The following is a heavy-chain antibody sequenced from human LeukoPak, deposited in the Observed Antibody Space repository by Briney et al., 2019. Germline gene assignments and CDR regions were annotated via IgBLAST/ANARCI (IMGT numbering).Heavy chain of an antibody. J-gene: IGHJ4*02. D-gene: IGHD6-6*01. CDR3: AGIAARRSFDY. Sequence: SETLSLTCTVSGDSISSYYWSWIRQPAGKGLEWIGRIYTSGSTNYNPSLKSRVTISVDTSKNQFSLKLSSVTAADTAVYYCAGIAARRSFDYWGQGTLVTVSS. V-gene: IGHV4-4*07. CDR1: GDSISSYY. CDR2: IYTSGST.